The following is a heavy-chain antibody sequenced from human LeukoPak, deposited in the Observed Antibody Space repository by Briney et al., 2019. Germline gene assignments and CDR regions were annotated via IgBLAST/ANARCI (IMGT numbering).Heavy chain of an antibody. V-gene: IGHV3-7*01. J-gene: IGHJ5*02. CDR1: GFTFSSYT. D-gene: IGHD2-2*01. CDR2: IKQDGSEK. Sequence: GGALRLSCVGSGFTFSSYTVNWVRQAPGKGLEWVAHIKQDGSEKYYVDSVKGRFTISRDNAKNSLYLQMNSLRAEDTAVYYCARVVFPRPFIVVVPAASNWFDPWGQGTLVTVSS. CDR3: ARVVFPRPFIVVVPAASNWFDP.